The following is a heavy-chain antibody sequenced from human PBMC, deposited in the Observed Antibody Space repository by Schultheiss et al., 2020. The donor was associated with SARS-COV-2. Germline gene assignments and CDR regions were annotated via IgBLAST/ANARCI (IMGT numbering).Heavy chain of an antibody. Sequence: GESLKISCAASGFTFSSYAMHWVRQAPGKGLEWVAVISYDGSNKYYADSVKGRFTISRDNSKNTLYLQMNSLRAEDTAVYYCARYEYSSSSDYWGQGTLVTVSS. J-gene: IGHJ4*02. D-gene: IGHD6-6*01. CDR1: GFTFSSYA. V-gene: IGHV3-30*07. CDR2: ISYDGSNK. CDR3: ARYEYSSSSDY.